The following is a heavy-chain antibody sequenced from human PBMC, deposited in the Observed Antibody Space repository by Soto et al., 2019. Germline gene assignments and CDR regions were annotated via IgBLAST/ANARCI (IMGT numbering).Heavy chain of an antibody. CDR1: GGTFSSYA. CDR3: ARSNNEDIVVVVAATSPGYYYGMDV. CDR2: IIPIFGTA. D-gene: IGHD2-15*01. Sequence: ASVKVSCKASGGTFSSYAISWVRQAPGQGLEWMGGIIPIFGTANYAQKFQGRVTITADKSTSTAYMELSSLRSEDTAVYYCARSNNEDIVVVVAATSPGYYYGMDVWGQGTTVTVSS. V-gene: IGHV1-69*06. J-gene: IGHJ6*02.